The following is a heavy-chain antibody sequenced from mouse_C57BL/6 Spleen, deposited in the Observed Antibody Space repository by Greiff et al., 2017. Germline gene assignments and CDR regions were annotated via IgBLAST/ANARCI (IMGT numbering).Heavy chain of an antibody. V-gene: IGHV1-15*01. D-gene: IGHD4-1*01. CDR2: IDPETGGT. CDR1: GYTFTDYE. CDR3: TRKLYYFDY. Sequence: QVQLQQSGAELVRLGASVTLSCKASGYTFTDYEMHWVKQTPVHGLEWIGAIDPETGGTAYNQKFKGKAILTADKSSSTAYMELRSLTSEDSAVYYCTRKLYYFDYWGQGTTLTVSS. J-gene: IGHJ2*01.